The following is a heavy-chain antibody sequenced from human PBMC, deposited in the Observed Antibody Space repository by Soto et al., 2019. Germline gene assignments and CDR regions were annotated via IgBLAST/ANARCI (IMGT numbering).Heavy chain of an antibody. V-gene: IGHV4-59*08. CDR3: VRQGIGNLHGLVDV. Sequence: QVQLQQSGPGLVKPSETLSLTCSVSSGPSSSHNWGWIRQPPGRGLEWVGYVYYTGGTSYNPSLKSRVTISADTSTNHISLTLPSVTAADTAVYYCVRQGIGNLHGLVDVWGQGTTVRVSS. CDR2: VYYTGGT. J-gene: IGHJ6*02. D-gene: IGHD1-1*01. CDR1: SGPSSSHN.